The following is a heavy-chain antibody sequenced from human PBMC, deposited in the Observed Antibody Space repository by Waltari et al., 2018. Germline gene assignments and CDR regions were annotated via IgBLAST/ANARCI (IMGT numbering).Heavy chain of an antibody. CDR2: IKPDGSQQ. D-gene: IGHD7-27*01. J-gene: IGHJ4*02. V-gene: IGHV3-7*03. CDR1: GFTFSSNW. Sequence: EVQLVDSGGGLVQPGGSLRLSCAASGFTFSSNWMSWVRPAPGRGLEWLANIKPDGSQQYYVDSVRGRFYISRDNAKNSLYLQLNSLRAEDTAIYYCARDFNWGWDFWGQGTLVTVSS. CDR3: ARDFNWGWDF.